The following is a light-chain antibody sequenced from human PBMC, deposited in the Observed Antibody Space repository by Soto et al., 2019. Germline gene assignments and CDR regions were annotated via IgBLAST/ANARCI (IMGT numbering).Light chain of an antibody. CDR3: QQTHTFPLT. CDR2: ATS. V-gene: IGKV1-12*01. CDR1: QGVSSW. Sequence: DIQMTQSPSSVSASIGYRVTITCRASQGVSSWIAWYQQKPGKAPNLLIYATSNLHSGVPSRFSGSGSGTDFTFTISSLHPEDCATYYCQQTHTFPLTFGPGSKVHIK. J-gene: IGKJ3*01.